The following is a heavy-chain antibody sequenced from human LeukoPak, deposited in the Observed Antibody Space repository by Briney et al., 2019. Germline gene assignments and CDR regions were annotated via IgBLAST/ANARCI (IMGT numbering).Heavy chain of an antibody. J-gene: IGHJ4*02. V-gene: IGHV3-21*01. D-gene: IGHD3-9*01. CDR1: GFTFSSYS. CDR3: ARGGDYDILTGYFGY. Sequence: GGSLRLSCAASGFTFSSYSMNWVRQAPGKGLEWVSSISSSSSYIYYADSVKGRFTISRDNAKNSLYLQMNSLRAEVTAVYYCARGGDYDILTGYFGYWGQGTLVTVSS. CDR2: ISSSSSYI.